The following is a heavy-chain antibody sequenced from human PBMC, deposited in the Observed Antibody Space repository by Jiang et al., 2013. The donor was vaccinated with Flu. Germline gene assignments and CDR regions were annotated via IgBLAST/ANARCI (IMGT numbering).Heavy chain of an antibody. Sequence: LLKPSETLSLTCAVYGGSFSGYYWSWIRQPPGKGLEWIGEINHSGSTNYNPSLKSRVTISVDTSKNQFSLKLSSVTAADTAVYYCARSSGDAFDIWGQGTMVTVSS. CDR2: INHSGST. CDR3: ARSSGDAFDI. D-gene: IGHD6-6*01. J-gene: IGHJ3*02. V-gene: IGHV4-34*01. CDR1: GGSFSGYY.